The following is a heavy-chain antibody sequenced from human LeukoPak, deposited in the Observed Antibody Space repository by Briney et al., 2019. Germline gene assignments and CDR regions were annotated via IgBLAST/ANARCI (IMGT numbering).Heavy chain of an antibody. J-gene: IGHJ4*02. Sequence: PSETLSLTCTVSGGSISSSSYYWGWIRQPPGKGLEWIGEINHSGSTNYNPSLKSRVTISVDTSKNQFSLKLSSVTAADTAVYYCARHQLYYDILTGYYHWGQGTLVTVSS. CDR2: INHSGST. D-gene: IGHD3-9*01. CDR1: GGSISSSSYY. CDR3: ARHQLYYDILTGYYH. V-gene: IGHV4-39*01.